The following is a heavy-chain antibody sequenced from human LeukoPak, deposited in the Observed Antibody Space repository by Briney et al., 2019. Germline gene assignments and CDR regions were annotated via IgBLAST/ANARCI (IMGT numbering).Heavy chain of an antibody. CDR3: ARRYCSSTSCLFDY. V-gene: IGHV3-48*03. D-gene: IGHD2-2*01. CDR1: GFTFSSYE. CDR2: ISSSGSTI. Sequence: GGSLRLPCAASGFTFSSYEMNWVRQAPGKGLEWVSYISSSGSTIYYADSVKGRFTISRDNAKNSLYLQMNSLRAEDTAVYYCARRYCSSTSCLFDYWGQGTLVTVSS. J-gene: IGHJ4*02.